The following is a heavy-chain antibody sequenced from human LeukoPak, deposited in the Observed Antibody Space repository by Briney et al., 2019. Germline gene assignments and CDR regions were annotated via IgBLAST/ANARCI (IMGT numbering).Heavy chain of an antibody. CDR1: GFTFSTYW. J-gene: IGHJ4*02. CDR2: INSDGSNT. D-gene: IGHD1-26*01. V-gene: IGHV3-74*01. Sequence: GGSLRLSCAASGFTFSTYWMHWVRQAPGKGLVWVSRINSDGSNTGYADSVKGRFTISRDNAKNTLYLQMNSLRAEDTAVYYCASGSYYWGWYYFDYWGQGTLVTVSS. CDR3: ASGSYYWGWYYFDY.